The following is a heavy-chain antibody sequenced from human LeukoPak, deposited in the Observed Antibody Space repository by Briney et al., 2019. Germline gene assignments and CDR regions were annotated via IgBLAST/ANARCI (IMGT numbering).Heavy chain of an antibody. D-gene: IGHD6-13*01. V-gene: IGHV3-23*01. CDR3: AKRPKYGNSWIDF. J-gene: IGHJ4*02. CDR2: LSGSGSST. Sequence: GGSLRLSCAASGFTFNNFAMSWVRQAPGKGLDWDSGLSGSGSSTFYADSVKGRFIISRDNSNSTLYLQMNSLRAEDTAVYYCAKRPKYGNSWIDFWGQGTLVTVSS. CDR1: GFTFNNFA.